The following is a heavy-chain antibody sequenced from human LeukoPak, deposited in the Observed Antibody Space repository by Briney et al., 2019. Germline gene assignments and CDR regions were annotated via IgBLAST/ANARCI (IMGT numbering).Heavy chain of an antibody. CDR2: INTSGST. D-gene: IGHD1-20*01. CDR1: GGSISSSSYY. CDR3: ARGVTVTTWDPWFDT. Sequence: SQTLSLTCSVSGGSISSSSYYWSWIRQPAGKGLEWIGRINTSGSTKYNPSLKGRVTISVDTSKNQFSLKLNSVTAADTAVYYCARGVTVTTWDPWFDTWGQGTLVTVSS. V-gene: IGHV4-61*02. J-gene: IGHJ5*02.